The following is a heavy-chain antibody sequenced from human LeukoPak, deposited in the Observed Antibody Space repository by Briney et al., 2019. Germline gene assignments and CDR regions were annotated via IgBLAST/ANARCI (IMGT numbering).Heavy chain of an antibody. D-gene: IGHD3-10*01. V-gene: IGHV3-23*01. CDR1: GFTFSGYG. J-gene: IGHJ6*03. CDR2: ISSSGGST. CDR3: ARDGYHYYGSGTYFGYYYMDV. Sequence: GGSLRLSCTASGFTFSGYGMSWVRQAPGKGLEWASSISSSGGSTYYADSVKGRFTISRDNAKNSLYLQMNSLRAEDTAVYYCARDGYHYYGSGTYFGYYYMDVWGKGTTVTISS.